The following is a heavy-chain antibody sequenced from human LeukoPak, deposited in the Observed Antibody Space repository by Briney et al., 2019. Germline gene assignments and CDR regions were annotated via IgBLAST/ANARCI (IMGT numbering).Heavy chain of an antibody. CDR1: GFTFTSSA. D-gene: IGHD5-18*01. J-gene: IGHJ3*02. Sequence: ASVKVSCKASGFTFTSSAMQWVRQARGQRLEWIGWIVVGSGNTNYAQKFQERVTITRDMSTSTAYMELSSLRSEDTAVYYCAADQSIVTRTADIWGQGTMVTVSS. CDR2: IVVGSGNT. CDR3: AADQSIVTRTADI. V-gene: IGHV1-58*02.